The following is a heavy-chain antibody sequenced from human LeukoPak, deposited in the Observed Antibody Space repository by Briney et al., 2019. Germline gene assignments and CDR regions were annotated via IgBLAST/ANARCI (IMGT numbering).Heavy chain of an antibody. D-gene: IGHD2-2*01. Sequence: SATLSLTCTVAGGSISSGSYYWSWIRQPAGKGLEWIGRIYTSGSTNYNPSLKSRVTMSVDTSKNQFSLKLSSVTAADTAVYYCARDASQPYYYYYYMDVCGKGTTVTVSS. CDR3: ARDASQPYYYYYYMDV. CDR2: IYTSGST. J-gene: IGHJ6*03. V-gene: IGHV4-61*02. CDR1: GGSISSGSYY.